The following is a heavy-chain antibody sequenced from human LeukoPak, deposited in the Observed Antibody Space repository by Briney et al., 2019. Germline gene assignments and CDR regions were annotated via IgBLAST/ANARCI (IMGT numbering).Heavy chain of an antibody. Sequence: SGPTLLKPTQTLTLTCTFSGFSLSTSGVGVGWIRQPPGKALEWLSLIYWDDDKRYSPSLKSRLTITKDTSKNQVVLTMTNMDPVDTATYYCAHSMGFDWLLPTRYYFDYWGQGTLVTVSS. CDR3: AHSMGFDWLLPTRYYFDY. J-gene: IGHJ4*02. V-gene: IGHV2-5*02. CDR1: GFSLSTSGVG. CDR2: IYWDDDK. D-gene: IGHD3-9*01.